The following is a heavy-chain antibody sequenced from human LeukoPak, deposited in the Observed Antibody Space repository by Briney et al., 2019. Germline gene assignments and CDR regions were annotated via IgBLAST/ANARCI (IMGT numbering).Heavy chain of an antibody. J-gene: IGHJ6*02. D-gene: IGHD3-9*01. CDR3: ARGPLRYFPGGDYYYYGMDV. CDR2: IYHSGST. Sequence: PSQTLSLTCTVSGGSISSGDYYWSWIRQPPGKGLEWIGYIYHSGSTYYNPSLKSRVTISVDRSKNQFSLKLSSVTAADTAVYYCARGPLRYFPGGDYYYYGMDVWGQGTTVTVSS. V-gene: IGHV4-30-2*01. CDR1: GGSISSGDYY.